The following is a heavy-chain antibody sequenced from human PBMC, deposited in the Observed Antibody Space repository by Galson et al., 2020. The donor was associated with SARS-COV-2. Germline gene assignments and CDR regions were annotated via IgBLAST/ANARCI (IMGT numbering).Heavy chain of an antibody. CDR3: ARGRARDIVLMVYAENNWFDL. V-gene: IGHV3-21*01. J-gene: IGHJ5*02. Sequence: GGSLRLTCAASGFTFSSYSMNWVRQAPGKGLEWVSSISSSSSYIYYADSVHGRFTISRDNAKNSLYLQMNSLRAEDTAVYYCARGRARDIVLMVYAENNWFDLWGQGTLVTVSS. D-gene: IGHD2-8*01. CDR2: ISSSSSYI. CDR1: GFTFSSYS.